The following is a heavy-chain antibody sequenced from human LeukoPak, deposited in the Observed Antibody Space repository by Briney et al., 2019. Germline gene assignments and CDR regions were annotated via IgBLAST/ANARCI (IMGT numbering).Heavy chain of an antibody. CDR1: GFSLNTSGMC. V-gene: IGHV2-70*11. D-gene: IGHD6-6*01. CDR3: ARLYSSSSGLFDS. CDR2: IDWDDAK. J-gene: IGHJ4*02. Sequence: SGPALSNPTPTLTLTCTFSGFSLNTSGMCVVWIRQPPVKALEWLARIDWDDAKYYSTSLKTRLTISKDTSKNQVVLTMTNMDPVDTATYYCARLYSSSSGLFDSWGQGTLVTVSS.